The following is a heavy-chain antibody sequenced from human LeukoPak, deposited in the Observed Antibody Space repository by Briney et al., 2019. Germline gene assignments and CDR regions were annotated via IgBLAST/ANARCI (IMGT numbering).Heavy chain of an antibody. CDR2: IYYDGDT. Sequence: SETLSLTCTVSDGSMSSYYWSWFRQPPGKGLEWIGYIYYDGDTSYNASLKSRVTISIDTSKNQFSLKLDSVTAADTAMYYCVRDSRNYGIYWGQGTLVTVSS. D-gene: IGHD3-9*01. J-gene: IGHJ4*02. CDR3: VRDSRNYGIY. CDR1: DGSMSSYY. V-gene: IGHV4-59*01.